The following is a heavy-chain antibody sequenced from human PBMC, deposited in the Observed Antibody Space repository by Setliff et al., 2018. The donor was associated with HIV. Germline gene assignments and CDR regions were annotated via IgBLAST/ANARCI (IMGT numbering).Heavy chain of an antibody. V-gene: IGHV4-59*01. CDR3: ARGPRGIAVAGDAFDI. D-gene: IGHD6-19*01. Sequence: SETLSLTCTVSGGSISSYYWSWIRQPPGKGLEWIGYIYYSGSTNYNPSLKSRVTISVDTSKNQFSLKLSSVTAADTAVYYCARGPRGIAVAGDAFDIWGQGTLVTVSS. CDR2: IYYSGST. CDR1: GGSISSYY. J-gene: IGHJ3*02.